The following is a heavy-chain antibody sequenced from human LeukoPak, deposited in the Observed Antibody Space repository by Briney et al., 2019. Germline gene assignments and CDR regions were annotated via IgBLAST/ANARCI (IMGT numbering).Heavy chain of an antibody. Sequence: SEGSLRLSCAASAFTFSNYGMHWVRQAPGKGLVWVAFIRYDGSNKYYADSVKGRFTISRDNSKNTVYLQMNSLTAEDSAVFYCAKGRTLKGDLDAFDIWGQGTMVTVSS. J-gene: IGHJ3*02. CDR2: IRYDGSNK. V-gene: IGHV3-30*02. CDR1: AFTFSNYG. CDR3: AKGRTLKGDLDAFDI. D-gene: IGHD2/OR15-2a*01.